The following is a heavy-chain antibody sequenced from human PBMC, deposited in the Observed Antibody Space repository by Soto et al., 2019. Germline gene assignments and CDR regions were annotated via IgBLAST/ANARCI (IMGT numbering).Heavy chain of an antibody. V-gene: IGHV4-34*01. CDR3: ASKLSGGIDY. Sequence: SETLSLTCAVYGGSFSGYYWSWIRQPPGKGLEWIGEINHSGSTNYNPSLKSRVTISVDTSKNQFPLKLSSVTAADTAVYYCASKLSGGIDYWGQGTLVTVSS. CDR2: INHSGST. D-gene: IGHD2-15*01. J-gene: IGHJ4*02. CDR1: GGSFSGYY.